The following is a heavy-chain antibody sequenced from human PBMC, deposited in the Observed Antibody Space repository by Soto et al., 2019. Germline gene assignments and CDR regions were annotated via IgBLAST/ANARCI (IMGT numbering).Heavy chain of an antibody. D-gene: IGHD3-10*01. V-gene: IGHV1-2*04. Sequence: ASVKVSCKASGYTFTGYYMHWVRQAPGQGLEWMGWINPNSGGTNYAQKFQGWVTMTRDTSISTAYMELSRLRSDDTAVYYCARDQYYYGSGSYYNNYYYYGMDVWGQGTTVTVSS. CDR2: INPNSGGT. J-gene: IGHJ6*02. CDR3: ARDQYYYGSGSYYNNYYYYGMDV. CDR1: GYTFTGYY.